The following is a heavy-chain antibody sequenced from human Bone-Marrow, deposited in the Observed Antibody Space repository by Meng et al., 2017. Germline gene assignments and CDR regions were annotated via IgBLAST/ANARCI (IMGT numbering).Heavy chain of an antibody. J-gene: IGHJ4*02. CDR3: ARSGIQLWLYY. Sequence: QLVQVWVEVRKPGASWKVSCKASGYTLTSYDINWVRQATGQGLEWTGWMNPNSGNTGYAQKFQGRVTMTRNTSISTAYMELSSLRSEDTAVYYCARSGIQLWLYYWGQGTLVTVSS. CDR2: MNPNSGNT. D-gene: IGHD5-18*01. CDR1: GYTLTSYD. V-gene: IGHV1-8*01.